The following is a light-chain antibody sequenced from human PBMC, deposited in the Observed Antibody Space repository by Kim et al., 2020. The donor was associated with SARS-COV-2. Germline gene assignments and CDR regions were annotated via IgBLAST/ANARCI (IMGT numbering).Light chain of an antibody. CDR3: KQYDNWPSYT. CDR2: GAS. CDR1: QSISTK. V-gene: IGKV3-15*01. Sequence: EIVMTQFPGTLSVSPGERVTLSCRASQSISTKLAWYQQKPGQAPRLLIYGASTRAAGVPTRFSGSGSGTDFTLTISSLQSEDFAVYYCKQYDNWPSYTFGQGTKLEI. J-gene: IGKJ2*01.